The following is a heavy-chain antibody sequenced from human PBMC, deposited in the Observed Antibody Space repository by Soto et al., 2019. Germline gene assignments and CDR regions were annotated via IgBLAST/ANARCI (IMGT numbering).Heavy chain of an antibody. CDR2: ISYDGSNK. D-gene: IGHD3-22*01. J-gene: IGHJ4*02. Sequence: VGSLRLSCAASGFTFSSYGMHWVRQAPGNGLECVAVISYDGSNKYYADSVKGRFTISRDNSKNTLYLQMNSLRAEDTAVYYCAKPSSEYYDSSGYPPNYFDYWGQGTLVTVSS. CDR1: GFTFSSYG. V-gene: IGHV3-30*18. CDR3: AKPSSEYYDSSGYPPNYFDY.